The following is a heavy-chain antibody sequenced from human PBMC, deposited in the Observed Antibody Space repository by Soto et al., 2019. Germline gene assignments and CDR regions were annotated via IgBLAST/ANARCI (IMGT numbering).Heavy chain of an antibody. D-gene: IGHD3-22*01. J-gene: IGHJ4*02. Sequence: PSETLSLTCTVSGGSISSYYWSWIRQPPGKGLEWIGYIYYSGSTNYNPSLKSRVTISVDTSKNQFSLKLSSVTAADTAVYYCARVTDYDSSGYYPIDYWGQGTRVTVSS. CDR2: IYYSGST. V-gene: IGHV4-59*01. CDR3: ARVTDYDSSGYYPIDY. CDR1: GGSISSYY.